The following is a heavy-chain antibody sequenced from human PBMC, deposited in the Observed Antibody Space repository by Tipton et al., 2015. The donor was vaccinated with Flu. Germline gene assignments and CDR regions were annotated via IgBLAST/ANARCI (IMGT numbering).Heavy chain of an antibody. CDR3: TLGLEWLQL. CDR2: ISTYNGDT. D-gene: IGHD5-12*01. V-gene: IGHV1-18*04. J-gene: IGHJ4*02. Sequence: QLVQSGGEVKKPGTSVKVSCKASGYSFTSDGITWVRQAPGQGLEWMGWISTYNGDTNVAQSLQGRVTMTRDTFANTAFLELTGLRSDDTAVYYCTLGLEWLQLWGQGTLITVS. CDR1: GYSFTSDG.